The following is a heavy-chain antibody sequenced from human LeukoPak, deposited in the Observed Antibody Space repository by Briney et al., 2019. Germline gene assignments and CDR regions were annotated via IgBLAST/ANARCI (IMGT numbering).Heavy chain of an antibody. CDR2: ISFDGSDK. D-gene: IGHD3-10*02. CDR3: AELGITMIGGV. V-gene: IGHV3-30*18. CDR1: GFTFNNYG. Sequence: GGSLRLSCAGSGFTFNNYGIHWVRQAPGKGLEWVAVISFDGSDKYYADSVKGRFTISRDHSKNTLYLQMNSLRTEYTAVYYCAELGITMIGGVWGKGTTVTISS. J-gene: IGHJ6*04.